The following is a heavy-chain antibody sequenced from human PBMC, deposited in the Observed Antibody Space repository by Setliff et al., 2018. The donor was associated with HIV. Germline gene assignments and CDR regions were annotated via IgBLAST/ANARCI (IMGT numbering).Heavy chain of an antibody. CDR2: IKQDGSEK. CDR3: ATLDLGDIVLGNPRLFYFQH. CDR1: GFTFSSYW. D-gene: IGHD2-8*02. J-gene: IGHJ1*01. V-gene: IGHV3-7*01. Sequence: PGESLKISCAASGFTFSSYWMSWVRQAPGKGLEWVANIKQDGSEKYYVDSVKGRFTISRDNAKNSLYLQMNSLRAEDTAVYYCATLDLGDIVLGNPRLFYFQHWGQGTLVTVSS.